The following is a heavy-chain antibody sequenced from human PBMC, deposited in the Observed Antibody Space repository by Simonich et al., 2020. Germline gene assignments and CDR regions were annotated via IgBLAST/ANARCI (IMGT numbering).Heavy chain of an antibody. CDR3: ARNRLDY. V-gene: IGHV3-74*01. Sequence: EVQLVESGGGLVQPGGSLRLSCAASGFTFSSHWMHWFRQAPGKGLVWVSVSNREGRSTSYADSVKGRFTISRDNAKNTLYRQMNSLRAEDTAVYYCARNRLDYWGQGTLVTVSS. J-gene: IGHJ4*02. CDR1: GFTFSSHW. CDR2: SNREGRST.